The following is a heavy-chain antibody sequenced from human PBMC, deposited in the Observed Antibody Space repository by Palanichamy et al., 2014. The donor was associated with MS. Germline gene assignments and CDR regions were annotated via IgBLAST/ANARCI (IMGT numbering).Heavy chain of an antibody. Sequence: VQLVEAGGGVVQPGRSLRLSCAASGFTFSSYAMHWVRQAPGKGLEWVAVISYDGSNKYYADSVKGRFTISRDNSKNTLYLQMNSLRAEDTAVYYCATTVGGYCSSTSCFDNWFDPWGQGTLVTVSS. D-gene: IGHD2-2*01. J-gene: IGHJ5*02. CDR1: GFTFSSYA. CDR3: ATTVGGYCSSTSCFDNWFDP. V-gene: IGHV3-30*04. CDR2: ISYDGSNK.